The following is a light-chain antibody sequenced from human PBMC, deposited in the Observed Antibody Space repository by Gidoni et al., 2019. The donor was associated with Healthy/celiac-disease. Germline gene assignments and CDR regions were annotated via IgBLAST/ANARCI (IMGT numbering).Light chain of an antibody. Sequence: SYLLTPPPSVSVAPGQTARITCGGTNIGSNSVHWYQQKPGQAPVLVVDDDSYRPSGIPERFSGSNSGNTATLTISRVEAEDEADYYCQVWDSSSDHWVFGGGTKLTV. CDR3: QVWDSSSDHWV. J-gene: IGLJ3*02. CDR1: NIGSNS. CDR2: DDS. V-gene: IGLV3-21*02.